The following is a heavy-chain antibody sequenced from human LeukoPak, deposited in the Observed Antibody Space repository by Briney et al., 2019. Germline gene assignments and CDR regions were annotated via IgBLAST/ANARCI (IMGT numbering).Heavy chain of an antibody. Sequence: GGSLRLSCAASGFTFSSYEMNWVRQAPGKGLEWVAVISYDGSNKYYADSVKGRFTISRDNSKNTLYLQMNSLRAEDTAVYYCAREEYYYDSSGYYRLNYYYYGMDVWGQGTTVTVSS. V-gene: IGHV3-30-3*01. J-gene: IGHJ6*02. CDR3: AREEYYYDSSGYYRLNYYYYGMDV. CDR1: GFTFSSYE. CDR2: ISYDGSNK. D-gene: IGHD3-22*01.